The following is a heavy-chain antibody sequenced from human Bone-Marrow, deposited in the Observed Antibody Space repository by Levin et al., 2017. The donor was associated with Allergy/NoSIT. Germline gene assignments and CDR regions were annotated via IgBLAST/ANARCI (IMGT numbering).Heavy chain of an antibody. D-gene: IGHD2/OR15-2a*01. V-gene: IGHV3-30*18. CDR3: AKEEVVKGSFSVSGYFDY. J-gene: IGHJ4*02. CDR1: GLTFNRHG. CDR2: ISFDGNDK. Sequence: SGGSLRLSCAASGLTFNRHGMHWVRQAPGKGLEWVAVISFDGNDKYYADSVKGRFTISRDNSKNTLYLQMNSLKIEDTAIYYCAKEEVVKGSFSVSGYFDYWGQGTRVTVSS.